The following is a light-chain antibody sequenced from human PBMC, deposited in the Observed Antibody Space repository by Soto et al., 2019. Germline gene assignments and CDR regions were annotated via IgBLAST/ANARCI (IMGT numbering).Light chain of an antibody. V-gene: IGLV2-11*01. Sequence: QSVLTQPRSXXXXPGQSVTISCTGTSSDVGGYNYVSWYQQHPGKAPKLMIYDVSKRPSGVPDRFSGSKSGNTASLTISGLQAEDEADYYCCSYAGSYTLGVFGGGTKVTVL. CDR3: CSYAGSYTLGV. J-gene: IGLJ2*01. CDR1: SSDVGGYNY. CDR2: DVS.